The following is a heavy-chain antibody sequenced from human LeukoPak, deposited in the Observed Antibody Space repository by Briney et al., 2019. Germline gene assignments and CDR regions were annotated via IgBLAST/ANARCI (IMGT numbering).Heavy chain of an antibody. Sequence: ASVKVSCKASGYTVTSYDINWVRQATGQGLEWMGWMNPNSGNTGYAQKFQGRVTMTRNTSISTAYMELSSLRSDDTAVYYCARTAARRFDYWGQGNLVTVSS. J-gene: IGHJ4*02. CDR3: ARTAARRFDY. CDR1: GYTVTSYD. D-gene: IGHD6-6*01. CDR2: MNPNSGNT. V-gene: IGHV1-8*01.